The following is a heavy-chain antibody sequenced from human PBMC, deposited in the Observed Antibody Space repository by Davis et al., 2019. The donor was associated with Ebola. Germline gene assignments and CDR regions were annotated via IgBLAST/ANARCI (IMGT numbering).Heavy chain of an antibody. J-gene: IGHJ4*02. V-gene: IGHV4-4*07. CDR1: GGSIHNYY. CDR3: ARAARLFPMAADYFDY. D-gene: IGHD2-21*01. CDR2: MHSTGRT. Sequence: MPSETLSLTCTVSGGSIHNYYWSWIRQPAGKGLEWIGRMHSTGRTNSNPSLQSRVTMSLDTSKNQFSLKLSSVTAADTAVYYCARAARLFPMAADYFDYWGQGTLVTVSS.